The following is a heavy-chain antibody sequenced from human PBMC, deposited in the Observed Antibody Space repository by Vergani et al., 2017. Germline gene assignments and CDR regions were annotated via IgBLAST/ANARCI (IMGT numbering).Heavy chain of an antibody. J-gene: IGHJ4*02. CDR2: INHSGST. V-gene: IGHV4-34*01. D-gene: IGHD1-26*01. CDR1: GGSFSGYY. Sequence: QVQLQQWGAGLLKPSETLSLTCAVYGGSFSGYYWSWTRQPPGKGLEWIGEINHSGSTNYNPSRKSRVTISVDTSKNQFSLKLSSVTAADTAVYYCARAPATTLLDYWGQGTLVTVSS. CDR3: ARAPATTLLDY.